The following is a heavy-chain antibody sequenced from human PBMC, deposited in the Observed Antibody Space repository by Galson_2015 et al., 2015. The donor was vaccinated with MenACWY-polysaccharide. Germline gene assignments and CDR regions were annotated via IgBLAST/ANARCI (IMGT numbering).Heavy chain of an antibody. CDR1: GFTFSRYG. D-gene: IGHD2-15*01. CDR3: ARSSVVVVTDTQGFDS. J-gene: IGHJ4*02. V-gene: IGHV3-33*01. Sequence: SLRLSCAASGFTFSRYGMHWVRQGPGKGLEWVAVIWSDGSNKNYADSVKGRFTISRDNSKNTLYLQMNSLRAEDTVVYYCARSSVVVVTDTQGFDSWGQGTLVTVSS. CDR2: IWSDGSNK.